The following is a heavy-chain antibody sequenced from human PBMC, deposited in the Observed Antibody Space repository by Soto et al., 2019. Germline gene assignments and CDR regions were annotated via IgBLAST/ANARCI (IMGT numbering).Heavy chain of an antibody. J-gene: IGHJ2*01. V-gene: IGHV1-69*02. CDR3: ATLAYCGGDCLVNDL. Sequence: QVQLVQSGAEVKKPGSSVKVSCKASGGTFSSYTISWVRQAPGQGLEWMGRIIPILGIANYAQKFQGRVTITADKSTSTADMELSSLRSEDTAVDYCATLAYCGGDCLVNDLGGRGTLVTVSS. D-gene: IGHD2-21*01. CDR2: IIPILGIA. CDR1: GGTFSSYT.